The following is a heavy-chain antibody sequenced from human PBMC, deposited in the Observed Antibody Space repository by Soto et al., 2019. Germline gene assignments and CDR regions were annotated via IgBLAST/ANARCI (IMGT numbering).Heavy chain of an antibody. D-gene: IGHD3-22*01. CDR3: ARDGERGYYYDSSGLTDY. CDR2: ISYDRSNK. J-gene: IGHJ4*02. V-gene: IGHV3-30-3*01. Sequence: QVQLVESGGGVVQPGRSLRLSCAASGFTFSSYAMHWVRQAPGKGLEWVAVISYDRSNKYYADSVKGRFTISRDNSKNTLYLQMNSLRAEDTAVYYCARDGERGYYYDSSGLTDYWGQGTLVTVSS. CDR1: GFTFSSYA.